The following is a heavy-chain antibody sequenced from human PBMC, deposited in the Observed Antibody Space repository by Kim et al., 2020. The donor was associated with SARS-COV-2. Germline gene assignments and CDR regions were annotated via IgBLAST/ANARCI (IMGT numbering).Heavy chain of an antibody. D-gene: IGHD6-13*01. V-gene: IGHV3-7*03. CDR3: ARSRGFIAAAGTHFYY. J-gene: IGHJ4*02. CDR1: GFTFSSYW. Sequence: GGSLRLSCAASGFTFSSYWMSWVRQAPGKGLEWVANIKQDGSEKYYVDSVKGRFTISRDNAKNSLYLQMNSLRAEDTAVYYCARSRGFIAAAGTHFYYWGQGTLFTLSS. CDR2: IKQDGSEK.